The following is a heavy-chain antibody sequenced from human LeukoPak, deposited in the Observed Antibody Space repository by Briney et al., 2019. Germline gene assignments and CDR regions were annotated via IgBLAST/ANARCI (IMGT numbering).Heavy chain of an antibody. Sequence: TSETLSLTCSVSGGSVSSISYYWGWIRQSPGKGLEWIGNIYYSGSTYYNPSLKSRATISVDTSKNQFSLKLSSVIAADTAVYYSASSLYDSRGYYFDYWGQGTLVTASS. V-gene: IGHV4-39*01. D-gene: IGHD3-22*01. J-gene: IGHJ4*02. CDR1: GGSVSSISYY. CDR2: IYYSGST. CDR3: ASSLYDSRGYYFDY.